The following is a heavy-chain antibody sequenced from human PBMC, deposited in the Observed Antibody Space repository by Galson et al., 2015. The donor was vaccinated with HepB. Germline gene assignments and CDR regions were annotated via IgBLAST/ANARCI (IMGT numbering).Heavy chain of an antibody. D-gene: IGHD4-17*01. V-gene: IGHV3-30-3*01. CDR2: ISYDGSNK. CDR1: GFTFSSYW. CDR3: ASTTVTTY. Sequence: SLRLSCAASGFTFSSYWMSWVRQAPGKGLEWVAVISYDGSNKYYADSVKGRFTISRDNSKNTLYLQMNSLRAEDTAVYYCASTTVTTYWGQGTLVTVSS. J-gene: IGHJ4*02.